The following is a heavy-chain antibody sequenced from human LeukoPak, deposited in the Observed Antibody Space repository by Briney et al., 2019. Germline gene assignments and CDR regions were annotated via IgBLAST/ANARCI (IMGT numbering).Heavy chain of an antibody. J-gene: IGHJ4*02. D-gene: IGHD3-3*01. Sequence: RSSETLSLTCTVSGRTVNSRSDYWGWIRQPPGKGLELIGSIYDGVNTYYNASLKSRVTVSVNTSKNQLSLTLSSLTTADTAVYHCARSGYYFYFDYWGQGTLVTVSS. CDR3: ARSGYYFYFDY. CDR1: GRTVNSRSDY. CDR2: IYDGVNT. V-gene: IGHV4-39*01.